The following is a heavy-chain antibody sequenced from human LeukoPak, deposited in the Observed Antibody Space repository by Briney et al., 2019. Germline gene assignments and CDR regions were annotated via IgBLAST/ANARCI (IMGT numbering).Heavy chain of an antibody. V-gene: IGHV3-23*01. D-gene: IGHD6-13*01. CDR1: GFTFSSYA. Sequence: GGSLRLSCAASGFTFSSYAMSWVRQAPGKGLEWVSAISGSGGSTYYADSVKSRSTISRDNSKNTLYLQMNSLRAEDTAVYYCAAKGPKLVRVGYGYWGQGTLVTVSS. CDR2: ISGSGGST. J-gene: IGHJ4*02. CDR3: AAKGPKLVRVGYGY.